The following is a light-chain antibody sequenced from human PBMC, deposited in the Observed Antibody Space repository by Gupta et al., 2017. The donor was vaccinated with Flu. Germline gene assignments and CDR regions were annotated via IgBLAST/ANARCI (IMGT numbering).Light chain of an antibody. V-gene: IGKV3-11*01. J-gene: IGKJ4*01. CDR3: QHHSNWPLT. CDR2: DAS. CDR1: QSVSSY. Sequence: IVLTPSPAPLSLSPGARATLSCRASQSVSSYLAWYQQKPGQAPRLLIYDASNRATGIPARFSGSGSGTDSTLTISSLEPEDFAVYYCQHHSNWPLTFGGGTKVEIK.